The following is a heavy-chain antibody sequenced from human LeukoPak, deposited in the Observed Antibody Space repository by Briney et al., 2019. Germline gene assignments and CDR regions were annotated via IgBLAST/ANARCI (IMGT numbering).Heavy chain of an antibody. CDR2: INHSGST. J-gene: IGHJ3*02. CDR3: ARDRYYDILTGYFGVDAFDS. V-gene: IGHV4-38-2*02. D-gene: IGHD3-9*01. CDR1: GYSISSGYY. Sequence: SETLSLTCTVSGYSISSGYYWGWIRQPPGKGLEWIGIINHSGSTYYNPSLKSRVTISVDTSKNQFSLNLSSVTAADTAVFYCARDRYYDILTGYFGVDAFDSWGQGTMVTVSS.